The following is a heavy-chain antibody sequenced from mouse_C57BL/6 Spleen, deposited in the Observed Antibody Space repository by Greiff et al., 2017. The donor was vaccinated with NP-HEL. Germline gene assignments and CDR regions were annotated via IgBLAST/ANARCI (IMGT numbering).Heavy chain of an antibody. CDR2: IDPSDSYT. J-gene: IGHJ4*01. CDR3: ARSSGYYYAIDY. CDR1: GYTFTSYW. V-gene: IGHV1-69*01. Sequence: VQLQQPGAELVMPGASVKLSCKASGYTFTSYWMHWVKQRPGQGLEWIGEIDPSDSYTNYNQKFKGKSTLTVDKSSSTAYMQLSSLTSEDSAVYYCARSSGYYYAIDYWGQGTSVTVSS.